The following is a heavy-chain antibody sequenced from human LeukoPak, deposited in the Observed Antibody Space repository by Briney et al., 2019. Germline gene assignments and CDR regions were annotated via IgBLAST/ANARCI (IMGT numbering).Heavy chain of an antibody. D-gene: IGHD3-10*01. CDR3: ARLWFGELLIDYGMDV. J-gene: IGHJ6*02. V-gene: IGHV3-53*01. Sequence: GGSLRLSCAASGFTVSSNYMSWVRQAPGKGLEWVSVIYSGGSTYYPDSVKGRFTISRDNSKNTLYLQMNSLRAEDTAVYYCARLWFGELLIDYGMDVWGQGTTVTVSS. CDR2: IYSGGST. CDR1: GFTVSSNY.